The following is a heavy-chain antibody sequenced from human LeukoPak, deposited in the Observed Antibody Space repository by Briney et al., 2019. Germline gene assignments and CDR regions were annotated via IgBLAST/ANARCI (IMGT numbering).Heavy chain of an antibody. Sequence: KPGGSLRLSCAASGFTFSSYSMSWVRQAPGKGLEWVSSISSSSSYIYYADSVKGRFTISRDNAKNSLYLQMNSLRAEDTAVYYCARVLSLSGWRRRFDYWGQGTLVTVSS. CDR3: ARVLSLSGWRRRFDY. CDR1: GFTFSSYS. CDR2: ISSSSSYI. V-gene: IGHV3-21*01. D-gene: IGHD6-19*01. J-gene: IGHJ4*02.